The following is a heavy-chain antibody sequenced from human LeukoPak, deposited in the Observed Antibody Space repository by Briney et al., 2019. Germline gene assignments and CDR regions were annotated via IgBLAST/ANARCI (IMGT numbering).Heavy chain of an antibody. V-gene: IGHV3-21*06. J-gene: IGHJ4*02. CDR1: DFTFSTYN. D-gene: IGHD3-10*01. CDR2: ISSSSRNI. CDR3: ARGLVDAYYFDY. Sequence: GGSLRLSCAASDFTFSTYNMNWVRQAPGKGLEWVSSISSSSRNIWYADSVKGRFTTSRDNARNSLYLQMNSLRAEDTAVYYCARGLVDAYYFDYWGQGTLVTVSS.